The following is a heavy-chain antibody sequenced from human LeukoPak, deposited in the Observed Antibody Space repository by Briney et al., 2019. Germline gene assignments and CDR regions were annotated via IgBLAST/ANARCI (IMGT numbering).Heavy chain of an antibody. Sequence: PGGSLRLSCAASGFTFSDYYMSWIRQAPGKGLEWVSYISSSGSTIYYADSVKGRYTISRDNSKNTLYLQMNSLRAEDTAVYYCAKEATTMVRGVKNYYFDYWGQGTLVTVSS. J-gene: IGHJ4*02. D-gene: IGHD3-10*01. CDR1: GFTFSDYY. CDR2: ISSSGSTI. V-gene: IGHV3-11*01. CDR3: AKEATTMVRGVKNYYFDY.